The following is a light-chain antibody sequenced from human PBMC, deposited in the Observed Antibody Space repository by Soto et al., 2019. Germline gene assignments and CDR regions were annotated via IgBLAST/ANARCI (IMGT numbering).Light chain of an antibody. Sequence: DIVMTQSPDSLAVSLGERATINCKSSQSVLYSSNNNNYLAWYQQKPGQPPKLLIYWASTRESGVPDRFSGSGSGTDFTLTISSLQAEDVAVYYCQQYYSPPHTSGQGTKPEIK. J-gene: IGKJ2*01. V-gene: IGKV4-1*01. CDR1: QSVLYSSNNNNY. CDR3: QQYYSPPHT. CDR2: WAS.